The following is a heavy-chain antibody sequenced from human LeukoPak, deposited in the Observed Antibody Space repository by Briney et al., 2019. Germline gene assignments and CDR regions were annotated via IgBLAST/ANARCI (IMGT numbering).Heavy chain of an antibody. CDR3: AKRIGGVNSFDH. D-gene: IGHD3-16*01. V-gene: IGHV3-23*01. Sequence: GGSLRLSCAGSGFTFSSYAMSWVRQAPGKGLEWVSVISGSSDTTYYADSVKGRFIISRDNSKNTQYLQMNSLRAEDTAVYYCAKRIGGVNSFDHWGQGTLVTVSS. CDR1: GFTFSSYA. CDR2: ISGSSDTT. J-gene: IGHJ4*02.